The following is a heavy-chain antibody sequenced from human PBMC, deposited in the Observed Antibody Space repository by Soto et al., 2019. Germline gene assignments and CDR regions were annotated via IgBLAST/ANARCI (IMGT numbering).Heavy chain of an antibody. Sequence: GASVKVSCKASGGTFSSFAISWVRQAPGQGLEWMGGIIPILGRTNFAQKFQGRVTITADESTNTVYMELSSLRSEDTAVYYCAGRALKFCQNSAVKINAMEWFDPWGQGTLVTVSS. V-gene: IGHV1-69*10. J-gene: IGHJ5*02. CDR3: AGRALKFCQNSAVKINAMEWFDP. D-gene: IGHD6-19*01. CDR1: GGTFSSFA. CDR2: IIPILGRT.